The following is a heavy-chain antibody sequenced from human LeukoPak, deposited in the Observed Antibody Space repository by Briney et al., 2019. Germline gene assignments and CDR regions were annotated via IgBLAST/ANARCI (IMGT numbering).Heavy chain of an antibody. J-gene: IGHJ4*02. CDR2: ISTYSGNT. D-gene: IGHD2-21*01. V-gene: IGHV1-18*04. Sequence: ASVKVSCKASGYTFTGSYLHWVRQAPGQGLEWMGWISTYSGNTNYAQKFQGRVTMTTDTSTSTAYMELRSLGSDDTAVYYCARARGEEIYDYWGQGTLVTVSS. CDR1: GYTFTGSY. CDR3: ARARGEEIYDY.